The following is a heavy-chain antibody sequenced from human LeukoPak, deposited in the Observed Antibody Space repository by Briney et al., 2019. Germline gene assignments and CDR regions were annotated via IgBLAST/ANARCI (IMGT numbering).Heavy chain of an antibody. D-gene: IGHD2-2*01. V-gene: IGHV3-30*18. CDR3: AKDVPPNS. J-gene: IGHJ4*02. CDR1: GFTFSNYA. CDR2: ISFDGSNE. Sequence: GGSLRLSCAASGFTFSNYAMHWVRQAPGKGLEWVTVISFDGSNEYYADSVRGRFTISRDNSNNTLSLQMNSLRAEDTAVYYCAKDVPPNSWGQGTLVTVSS.